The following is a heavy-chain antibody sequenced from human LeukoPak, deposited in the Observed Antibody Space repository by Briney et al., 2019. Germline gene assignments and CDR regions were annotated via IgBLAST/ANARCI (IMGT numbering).Heavy chain of an antibody. J-gene: IGHJ4*02. CDR3: ARDPGYSSSLFDY. D-gene: IGHD6-13*01. Sequence: PSDTLSLTCTLSGRSISSSSYYWGRIRQPPGKGLEWIGSIYYSGSTYYNPSLKIRVTIYVDTSKNQFSLQLSSVTAADTAVYYCARDPGYSSSLFDYWGQGTLVTVSS. V-gene: IGHV4-39*02. CDR1: GRSISSSSYY. CDR2: IYYSGST.